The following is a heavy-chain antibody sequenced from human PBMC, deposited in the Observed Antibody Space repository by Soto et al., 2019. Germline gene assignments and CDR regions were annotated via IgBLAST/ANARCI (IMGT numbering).Heavy chain of an antibody. CDR1: GFTFSSYA. Sequence: GGSLRLSCAASGFTFSSYAMHWVRQAPGKGLEWVAVISYDGSNKYYADSVKGRFTISRDNSKNTLYLQMNSLRAEDTAVYYCARGPSSSHNWYFDLWGRGTLVTVSS. V-gene: IGHV3-30-3*01. J-gene: IGHJ2*01. CDR3: ARGPSSSHNWYFDL. CDR2: ISYDGSNK. D-gene: IGHD6-13*01.